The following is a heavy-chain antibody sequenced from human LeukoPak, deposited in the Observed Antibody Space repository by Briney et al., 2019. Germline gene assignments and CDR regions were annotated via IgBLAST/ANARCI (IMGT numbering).Heavy chain of an antibody. V-gene: IGHV4-59*08. CDR1: GGSISSDY. CDR3: ATRGY. J-gene: IGHJ4*02. CDR2: IYNSGSN. D-gene: IGHD3-10*01. Sequence: SGTLSLTCTVSGGSISSDYWQWIRQPPGKGLEWVGYIYNSGSNTYNPSLKRRVTISIDTSKNQFSLKLTSVTAADTAVYYCATRGYWGQGTLVTVSS.